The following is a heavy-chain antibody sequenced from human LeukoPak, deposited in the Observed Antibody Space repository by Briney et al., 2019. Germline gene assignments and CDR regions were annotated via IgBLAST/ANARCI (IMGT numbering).Heavy chain of an antibody. CDR3: TRDFNYAND. CDR2: IRSTVDGGTT. Sequence: GGSLRLSCAASGFVSSDVWMSWVRQAPGKGLEWVGRIRSTVDGGTTDYAAPVKGRFTISRHDSRNMLYLQMSSLKTEDTAVYYCTRDFNYANDWGQGTLVTVSS. CDR1: GFVSSDVW. V-gene: IGHV3-15*01. J-gene: IGHJ4*02. D-gene: IGHD3-16*01.